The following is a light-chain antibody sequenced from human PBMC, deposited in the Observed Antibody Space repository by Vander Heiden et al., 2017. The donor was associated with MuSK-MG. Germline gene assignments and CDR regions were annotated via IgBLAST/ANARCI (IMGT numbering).Light chain of an antibody. CDR3: AAWDDSRNGVV. Sequence: QSVLTQPPSVSEAPNQRVTISCSGSSSKIGSYDVNWYKQVPGKAPKLLIYYDDGRRPGLSDRFSGSKSGTSATLAISGLQAEDEGDYYCAAWDDSRNGVVFGGGTKVTVL. J-gene: IGLJ2*01. V-gene: IGLV1-36*01. CDR1: SSKIGSYD. CDR2: YDD.